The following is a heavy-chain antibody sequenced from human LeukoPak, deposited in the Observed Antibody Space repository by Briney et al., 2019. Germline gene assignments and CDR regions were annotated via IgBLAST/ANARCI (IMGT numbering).Heavy chain of an antibody. CDR1: GFTFNSYE. D-gene: IGHD5-24*01. CDR2: ISRSGSSK. V-gene: IGHV3-48*03. CDR3: ARESREMATLIDY. Sequence: PGGSLRLSCAASGFTFNSYEMNWVRQAPGKGLEWISYISRSGSSKYYADSVRGRFTISRDNAKNSLFLEMNSLRAEDTAVYHCARESREMATLIDYWGQGTLVTVSS. J-gene: IGHJ4*02.